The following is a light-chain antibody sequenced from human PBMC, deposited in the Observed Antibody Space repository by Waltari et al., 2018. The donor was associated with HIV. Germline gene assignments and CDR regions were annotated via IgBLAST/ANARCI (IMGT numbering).Light chain of an antibody. V-gene: IGKV3-20*01. CDR2: ASS. J-gene: IGKJ1*01. CDR1: QTVDHKS. CDR3: QVYGGSPRWT. Sequence: VLTQSPATLSVSPGENANLSCRASQTVDHKSLTCYQQRPGQAPRLVFFASSTRATGIPDRFHGSESGTEFTLTIRRLEPEDFAIYYCQVYGGSPRWTFGPGTRLEIK.